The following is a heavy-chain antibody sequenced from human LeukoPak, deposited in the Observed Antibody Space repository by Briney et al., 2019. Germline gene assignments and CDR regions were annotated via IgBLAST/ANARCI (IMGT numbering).Heavy chain of an antibody. CDR1: GVSMSAFQ. CDR2: VNAKGET. D-gene: IGHD2-8*01. J-gene: IGHJ4*02. V-gene: IGHV4-4*09. CDR3: ATSNDAKIAPFDH. Sequence: SETLSLTCTVSGVSMSAFQWSWVRQSPEKGLEWIGCVNAKGETNYNPSLKSRVITSVDTSKSQFSLRLTSVTAADTAVYYCATSNDAKIAPFDHWGQGALVTVSS.